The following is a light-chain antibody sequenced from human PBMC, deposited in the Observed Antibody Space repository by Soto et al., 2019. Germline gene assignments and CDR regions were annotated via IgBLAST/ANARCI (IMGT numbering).Light chain of an antibody. Sequence: ETVLTQSPGTLSLSPGERATLSCRASQSVSSRYLAWYQQKPGQAPRLLIYDASSRATGIPDRFSGSGSGTDFTLTINRLEPEDFAVYYCQLYGRSPPWTFGQGTKVDIK. CDR1: QSVSSRY. J-gene: IGKJ1*01. CDR3: QLYGRSPPWT. V-gene: IGKV3-20*01. CDR2: DAS.